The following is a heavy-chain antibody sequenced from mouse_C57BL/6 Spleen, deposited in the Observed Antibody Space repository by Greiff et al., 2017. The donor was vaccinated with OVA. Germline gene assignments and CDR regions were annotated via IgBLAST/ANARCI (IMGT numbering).Heavy chain of an antibody. CDR3: ASSRGFAY. CDR1: GFTFSDYY. CDR2: ISNGGGST. J-gene: IGHJ3*01. V-gene: IGHV5-12*01. Sequence: EVQLVESGGGLVQPGGSLKLSCAASGFTFSDYYMYWVRQTPEKRLEWVAYISNGGGSTYYPDTVKGRFTISRDNAKNTLYLQMSRLKSEDTAMYYCASSRGFAYWGQGTLVTVSA.